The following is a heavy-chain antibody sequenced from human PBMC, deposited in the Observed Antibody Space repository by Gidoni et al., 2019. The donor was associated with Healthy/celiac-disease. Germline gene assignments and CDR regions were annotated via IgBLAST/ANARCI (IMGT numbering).Heavy chain of an antibody. CDR2: ISSSSSYI. D-gene: IGHD4-4*01. V-gene: IGHV3-21*01. CDR3: ARGSGNSVLFAYFDY. J-gene: IGHJ4*02. Sequence: MNWVRQAPGKGLEWVSSISSSSSYIYYADSVKGRFTISRDNAKNSLYLQMNSLRAEDTAVYYCARGSGNSVLFAYFDYWGQGTLVTVSS.